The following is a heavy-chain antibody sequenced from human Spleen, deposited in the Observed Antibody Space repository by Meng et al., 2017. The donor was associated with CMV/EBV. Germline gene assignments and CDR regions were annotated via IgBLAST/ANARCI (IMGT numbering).Heavy chain of an antibody. CDR1: GYTFTSYG. D-gene: IGHD1-26*01. V-gene: IGHV1-18*01. J-gene: IGHJ4*02. CDR2: ISAYNGNT. CDR3: ARAWRVGATIVY. Sequence: ASVKVSCKASGYTFTSYGISWVRQAPGQGLEWMGWISAYNGNTNYAQKLQGRVTMTRDTSISTAYMELSRLRSDDTAVYYCARAWRVGATIVYWGQGTLVTVSS.